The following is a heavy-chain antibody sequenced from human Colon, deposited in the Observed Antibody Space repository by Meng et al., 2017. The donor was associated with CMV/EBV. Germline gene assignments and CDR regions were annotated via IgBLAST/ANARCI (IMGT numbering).Heavy chain of an antibody. V-gene: IGHV7-4-1*02. CDR1: GYMFTRYN. CDR2: INPKTANP. D-gene: IGHD6-13*01. CDR3: ATGSVAADGKGY. J-gene: IGHJ1*01. Sequence: QVQLVQSGSELKKPGASVKISCKASGYMFTRYNINWVRQAPGQRLEWMGYINPKTANPTYVQGFTGRFVFSLDTSVSTAYLQISSLEAEDTAVYYCATGSVAADGKGYWGQGTLVTVSS.